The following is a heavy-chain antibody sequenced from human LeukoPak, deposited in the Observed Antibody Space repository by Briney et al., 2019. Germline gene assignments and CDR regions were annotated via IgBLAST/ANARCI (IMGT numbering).Heavy chain of an antibody. D-gene: IGHD5-24*01. Sequence: GGSLRLSCAASGFTFDDYAMHWVRQAPGKGLEWVSGISWNSGSIGYADSVKGRSTISRDNAKNSLYLQMNSLRAEDTAVYYCARAHGYNWYYFDYWGQGTLVTVSS. CDR3: ARAHGYNWYYFDY. CDR1: GFTFDDYA. J-gene: IGHJ4*02. CDR2: ISWNSGSI. V-gene: IGHV3-9*01.